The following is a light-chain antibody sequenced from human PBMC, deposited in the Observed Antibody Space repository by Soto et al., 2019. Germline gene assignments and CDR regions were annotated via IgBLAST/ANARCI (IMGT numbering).Light chain of an antibody. CDR2: AAS. CDR3: LLDFSYFWA. CDR1: QAIRTA. V-gene: IGKV1-6*01. Sequence: IQVTQSPSSLSASVGDRVTITCRASQAIRTALGWYQQKPGKAPKLLIYAASTLQGGVPPRFSGSGSGTDFTLTISSLQPEDFATYYCLLDFSYFWAFGPGTKVDI. J-gene: IGKJ3*01.